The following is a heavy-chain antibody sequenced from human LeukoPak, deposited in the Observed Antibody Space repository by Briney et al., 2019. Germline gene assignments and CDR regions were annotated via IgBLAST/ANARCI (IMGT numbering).Heavy chain of an antibody. CDR2: IPYYASNK. CDR1: GFTFSRYG. CDR3: ARGRRGYFHH. J-gene: IGHJ1*01. V-gene: IGHV3-30*02. D-gene: IGHD2-15*01. Sequence: PGGSLRLSCAASGFTFSRYGMHWVREAPGKGGEFVAFIPYYASNKYSTHSVKRLFTISRHNSKHPLYLQMNGLRAEDTAVYYCARGRRGYFHHWRQGTLITVSS.